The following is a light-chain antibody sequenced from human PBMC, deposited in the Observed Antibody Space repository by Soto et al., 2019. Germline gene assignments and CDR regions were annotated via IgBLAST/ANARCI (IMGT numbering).Light chain of an antibody. CDR3: QQDYKYPWT. V-gene: IGKV1-6*01. CDR1: QGSRND. J-gene: IGKJ1*01. Sequence: AIQITQSPSSLSASVGDRVTITCRASQGSRNDLGWYQQKPGKAPKLLIYAASSLQSGVPSRFSGSGSGTDFTLTISSLQPEDFATYYCQQDYKYPWTFGQGNTVEIK. CDR2: AAS.